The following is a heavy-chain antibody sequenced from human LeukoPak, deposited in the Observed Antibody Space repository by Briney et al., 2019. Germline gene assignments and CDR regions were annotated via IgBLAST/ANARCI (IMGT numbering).Heavy chain of an antibody. CDR3: ARGGATGTTLASDY. J-gene: IGHJ4*02. CDR1: GFTFSNYW. CDR2: IDSDGSTT. V-gene: IGHV3-74*01. D-gene: IGHD1-1*01. Sequence: PGGSLRLSCAASGFTFSNYWMHWVRQAPGKGLVWLSRIDSDGSTTNYADSAKGRFATSRDNAKNTLYLQMNSLRVDDTGFYYCARGGATGTTLASDYWGQGTLATVSS.